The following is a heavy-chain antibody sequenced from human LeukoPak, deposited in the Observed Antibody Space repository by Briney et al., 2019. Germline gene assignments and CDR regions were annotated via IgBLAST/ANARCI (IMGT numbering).Heavy chain of an antibody. CDR3: ARGGYSGSYYFDY. CDR2: IWYDGSNK. J-gene: IGHJ4*02. D-gene: IGHD1-26*01. V-gene: IGHV3-33*01. Sequence: PGGSLRLSCAASGFTFSSYGMHWVRQAPGKGLEWVAVIWYDGSNKYYADSVKGRFTISRDNSKNTLYLQMNSLRAEDTAVYYYARGGYSGSYYFDYWGQGTLVTVSS. CDR1: GFTFSSYG.